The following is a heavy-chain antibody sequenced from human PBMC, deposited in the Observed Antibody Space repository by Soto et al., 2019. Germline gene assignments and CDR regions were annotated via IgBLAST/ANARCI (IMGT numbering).Heavy chain of an antibody. D-gene: IGHD3-22*01. V-gene: IGHV3-23*01. Sequence: VQLLESGGGLLQPGGSLRLSCAASGFTFSNYAMTWVRQAPGKGLEWVSSISGSGGPSYYADSVKGRFTISRDNSNNTLYLQMNSLEAEDTAVYYCARGPYYYDSSGFYDYWGQGTLVTVSS. J-gene: IGHJ4*02. CDR2: ISGSGGPS. CDR3: ARGPYYYDSSGFYDY. CDR1: GFTFSNYA.